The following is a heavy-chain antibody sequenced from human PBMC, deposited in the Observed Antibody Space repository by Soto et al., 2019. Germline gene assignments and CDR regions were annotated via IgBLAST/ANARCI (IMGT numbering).Heavy chain of an antibody. CDR2: IYYSGST. J-gene: IGHJ5*02. CDR3: ARLWRTYYDIMTGQRGWFDP. CDR1: GGSISSSSYY. Sequence: SETLSLTCTVSGGSISSSSYYWGWIRQPPGKGLEWIGSIYYSGSTYYNPSLKSRVTISVDTSKNQFSLKLSSVTAADTAVYYCARLWRTYYDIMTGQRGWFDPWGQGTLVTSPQ. V-gene: IGHV4-39*01. D-gene: IGHD3-9*01.